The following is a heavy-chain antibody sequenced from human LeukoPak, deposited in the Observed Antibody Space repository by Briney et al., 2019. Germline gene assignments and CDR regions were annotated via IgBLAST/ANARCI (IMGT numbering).Heavy chain of an antibody. CDR3: ARDRPNLEPYDY. CDR1: GFTFSSYE. D-gene: IGHD1-1*01. CDR2: ISSSGSTI. J-gene: IGHJ4*02. Sequence: GGSLRLSCAASGFTFSSYEMNWVRQAPGKGLEWVSYISSSGSTIYYADSVKDRFTISRDNAKSSLYLQMNSLRAEDTAVYYCARDRPNLEPYDYWGQGTLVTVSS. V-gene: IGHV3-48*03.